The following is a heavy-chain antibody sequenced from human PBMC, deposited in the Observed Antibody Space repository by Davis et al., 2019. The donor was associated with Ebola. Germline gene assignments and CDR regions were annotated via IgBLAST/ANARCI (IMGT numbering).Heavy chain of an antibody. CDR1: GFTFSDYY. CDR3: AKDKLPGKAMVLAVDY. J-gene: IGHJ4*02. CDR2: ISSSGSTI. Sequence: PGGSLRLSCAASGFTFSDYYMRWIRQAPGKGLEWVSYISSSGSTIYYADSVKGRFTISRDNAKTSLYLQMNSLRPEDTALYYCAKDKLPGKAMVLAVDYWGQGILVTVSS. V-gene: IGHV3-11*01. D-gene: IGHD5-18*01.